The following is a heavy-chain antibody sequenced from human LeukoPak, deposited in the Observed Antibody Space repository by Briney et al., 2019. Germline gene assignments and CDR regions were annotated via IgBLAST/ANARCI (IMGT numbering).Heavy chain of an antibody. V-gene: IGHV3-33*01. CDR2: IWYDGSNK. Sequence: SGGSLRLSCAASGFTFSSYGMHWVRQAPGKGLEWVAVIWYDGSNKYYADSVKGRFTISRDNSKNTLYLQMNSLRAEDTAVYYCARDRPPAWGTGTTYYFDYWGQGTLVTVSS. CDR3: ARDRPPAWGTGTTYYFDY. D-gene: IGHD1-7*01. CDR1: GFTFSSYG. J-gene: IGHJ4*02.